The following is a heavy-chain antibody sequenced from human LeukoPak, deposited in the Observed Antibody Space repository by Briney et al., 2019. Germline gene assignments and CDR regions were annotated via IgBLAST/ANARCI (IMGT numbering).Heavy chain of an antibody. Sequence: SETLSLTCTVSGGSISSSSYFWGWIRHPPGKGLEWIGSIHYSGSTYYNPSLKSRATISVDTSKNQFSLKLSSVTAADTAVYYCYYDRSGNDFWGQGTLVTVSS. V-gene: IGHV4-39*01. CDR3: YYDRSGNDF. J-gene: IGHJ4*02. CDR2: IHYSGST. D-gene: IGHD3-22*01. CDR1: GGSISSSSYF.